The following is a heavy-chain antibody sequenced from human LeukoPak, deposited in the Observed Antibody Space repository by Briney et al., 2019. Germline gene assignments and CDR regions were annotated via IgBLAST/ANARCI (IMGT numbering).Heavy chain of an antibody. CDR3: ARGVVVVMSGAFDI. V-gene: IGHV1-8*01. CDR1: GYTFTSYD. CDR2: MNPNSGNT. Sequence: ASVKVSRKASGYTFTSYDINWVRQATGQGLEWMGWMNPNSGNTGYAQKFQGRVTMTRNTSISTAYMELSSLRSEDTAVYYCARGVVVVMSGAFDIWGQGTMVTVSS. J-gene: IGHJ3*02. D-gene: IGHD3-22*01.